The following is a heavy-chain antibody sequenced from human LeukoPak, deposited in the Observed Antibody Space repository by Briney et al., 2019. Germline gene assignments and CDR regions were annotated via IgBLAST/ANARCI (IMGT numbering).Heavy chain of an antibody. CDR3: TRPSVDVFDP. D-gene: IGHD2-21*01. J-gene: IGHJ5*02. Sequence: GGSLRLSCAASGFTFSGSAMHWVRQASGKGLEWVGRIRSKANSYATAYAASVKGRFTISRDDSKNTAYLQMNSLKTEDTAVYYCTRPSVDVFDPWGQGTLVTVSS. CDR2: IRSKANSYAT. CDR1: GFTFSGSA. V-gene: IGHV3-73*01.